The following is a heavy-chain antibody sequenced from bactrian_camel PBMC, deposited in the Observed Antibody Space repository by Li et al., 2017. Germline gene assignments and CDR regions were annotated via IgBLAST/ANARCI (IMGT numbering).Heavy chain of an antibody. CDR3: VADLTGRKKCTLRDPTISWY. V-gene: IGHV3S63*01. J-gene: IGHJ4*01. Sequence: HVQLVESGGGSVQAGGSLRLSCAVSGYDALYLCMGWFRQAPGKEREGVAGIYNPGGSTYYADSVQGRFTISQDNAKNTVYLQMNNLEPNDTATYYCVADLTGRKKCTLRDPTISWYWGQGTQVTVSS. CDR2: IYNPGGST. D-gene: IGHD7*01. CDR1: GYDALYLC.